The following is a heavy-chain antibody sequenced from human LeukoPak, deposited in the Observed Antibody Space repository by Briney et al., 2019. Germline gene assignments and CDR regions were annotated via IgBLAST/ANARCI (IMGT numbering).Heavy chain of an antibody. D-gene: IGHD6-13*01. CDR2: ISGGGDT. CDR1: GFAFSSYA. CDR3: ARGAGREAAAGSTVDY. V-gene: IGHV3-23*01. J-gene: IGHJ4*02. Sequence: GGSLRLSCAASGFAFSSYAMSWVRQAPGKGLEWVSVISGGGDTYYADSVRGRFTISRDNSKDTLYLQMSSLRAEDTAVYYCARGAGREAAAGSTVDYWGQGTLVTVSS.